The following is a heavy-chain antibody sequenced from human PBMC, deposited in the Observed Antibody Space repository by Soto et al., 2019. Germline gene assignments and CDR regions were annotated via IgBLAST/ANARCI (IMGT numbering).Heavy chain of an antibody. D-gene: IGHD2-15*01. V-gene: IGHV4-59*01. CDR1: GASISSNF. CDR3: AKVRDCSGGTCYSWWFDP. CDR2: ISYSGRT. J-gene: IGHJ5*02. Sequence: SETLSLTCSVSGASISSNFWSWVRQPPWKGLEWIGHISYSGRTSYNSSLKSRVTISVDTSKSQLSLKLSSVTAADTAVYYCAKVRDCSGGTCYSWWFDPWGQGTLVTVSS.